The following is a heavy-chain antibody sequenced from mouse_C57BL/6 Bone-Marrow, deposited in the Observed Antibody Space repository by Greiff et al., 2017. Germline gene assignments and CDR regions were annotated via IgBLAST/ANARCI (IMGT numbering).Heavy chain of an antibody. Sequence: EVQLQQSGTVLARPGASVKMSCKTSGYTFTSYWMHWVKQRPGQGLEWIGAIYPGNSDTSYNQKFKGKAKLTAVTSASTAYMELSSLTNEDSAVYYCTRFITTVEDFDYWGQGTTLTVSS. J-gene: IGHJ2*01. CDR1: GYTFTSYW. D-gene: IGHD1-1*01. V-gene: IGHV1-5*01. CDR3: TRFITTVEDFDY. CDR2: IYPGNSDT.